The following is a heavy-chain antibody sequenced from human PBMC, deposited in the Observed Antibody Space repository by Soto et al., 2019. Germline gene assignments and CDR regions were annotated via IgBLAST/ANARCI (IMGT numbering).Heavy chain of an antibody. CDR3: AKEGQLGNWFDP. D-gene: IGHD6-6*01. J-gene: IGHJ5*02. CDR2: ISYDGSNK. CDR1: GFTFSSYG. V-gene: IGHV3-30*18. Sequence: QVQLVESGGGVVQPGRSLRLSCAASGFTFSSYGMHWVRQAPGKGLEWVAVISYDGSNKYYADSVKGRFTISRDNSKNTLYLQLNSLRAEDTAVYYCAKEGQLGNWFDPWGQGTLVTVSS.